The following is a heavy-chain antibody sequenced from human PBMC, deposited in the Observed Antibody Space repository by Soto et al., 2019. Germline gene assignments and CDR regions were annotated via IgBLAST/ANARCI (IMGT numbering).Heavy chain of an antibody. Sequence: GGSLILSCAASGFTVSSNYMSWVRQAPGKGLEWVSVIYSGGSTYYADSVKSRFTISRDTSKNTLYLQRNSLRAEDSAVYYCASAHSSGYYYSSDAFDIWGQGTMVTVSS. J-gene: IGHJ3*02. CDR3: ASAHSSGYYYSSDAFDI. CDR2: IYSGGST. D-gene: IGHD3-22*01. V-gene: IGHV3-66*01. CDR1: GFTVSSNY.